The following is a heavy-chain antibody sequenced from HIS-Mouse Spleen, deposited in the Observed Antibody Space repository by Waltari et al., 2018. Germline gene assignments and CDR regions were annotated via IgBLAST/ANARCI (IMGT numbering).Heavy chain of an antibody. CDR2: IDYSGST. Sequence: QLQLQESGPGLVKPSETLSLTCTVSGGSISSSSYYWGWIRQPPGKGLEWIGSIDYSGSTYYNPSLNSRVTIAVDTSKNQFSLKLSSVTAADTAVYYCAREIPYSSSWYDWYFDLWGRGTLVTVSS. D-gene: IGHD6-13*01. V-gene: IGHV4-39*07. CDR3: AREIPYSSSWYDWYFDL. CDR1: GGSISSSSYY. J-gene: IGHJ2*01.